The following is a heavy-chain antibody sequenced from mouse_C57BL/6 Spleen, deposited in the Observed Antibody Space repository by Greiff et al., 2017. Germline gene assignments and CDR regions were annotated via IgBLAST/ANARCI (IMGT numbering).Heavy chain of an antibody. CDR3: ASLYDGYYCDY. V-gene: IGHV5-4*03. Sequence: EVKLMESGGGLVKPGGSLKLSCAASGFTFSSYAMSWVRQTPEKRLEWVATISDGGSYTYYPDNVKGRFTISRENAKNNLYLQMSHLKSEDTAMYYCASLYDGYYCDYWGQGTTLTVSS. CDR2: ISDGGSYT. CDR1: GFTFSSYA. D-gene: IGHD2-3*01. J-gene: IGHJ2*01.